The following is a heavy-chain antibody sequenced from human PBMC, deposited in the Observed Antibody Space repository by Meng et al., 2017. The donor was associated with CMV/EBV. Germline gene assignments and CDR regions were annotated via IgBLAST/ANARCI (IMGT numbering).Heavy chain of an antibody. V-gene: IGHV3-21*01. D-gene: IGHD3-3*01. CDR2: ISSSSSYI. CDR1: GFTFSSYS. Sequence: SCAASGFTFSSYSMNWVRQAPGKGLEWVSSISSSSSYIYYADSVKGRFTISRDNAKNSLYLQMNSLRAEDTAVYYCARESTIFGVVIPNYYYYGMDVWGQGTTVTVSS. J-gene: IGHJ6*02. CDR3: ARESTIFGVVIPNYYYYGMDV.